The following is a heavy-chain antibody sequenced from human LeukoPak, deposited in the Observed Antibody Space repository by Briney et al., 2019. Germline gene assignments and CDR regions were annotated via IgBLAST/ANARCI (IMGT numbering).Heavy chain of an antibody. V-gene: IGHV4-59*01. Sequence: SETLSLTCTVSGGSISSYYWSWIRQPPGKGLEWIGYIYYSGSTNYNPSLKSRVTISVDTSKNQFSLKLSSVTAADTAVYYCARVPSIFGVVGGFDYWGQGTLVTVSS. CDR1: GGSISSYY. CDR2: IYYSGST. D-gene: IGHD3-3*01. J-gene: IGHJ4*02. CDR3: ARVPSIFGVVGGFDY.